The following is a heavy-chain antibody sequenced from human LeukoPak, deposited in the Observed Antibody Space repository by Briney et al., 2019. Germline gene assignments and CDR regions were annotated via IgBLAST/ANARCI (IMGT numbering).Heavy chain of an antibody. CDR1: GGSFSGYY. CDR2: INHSGST. CDR3: ARGGPRYCSGGSCYLGY. Sequence: RTSETLSLTCAVYGGSFSGYYSSWIRQPPGKGLEWIGEINHSGSTNYNPSLKSRVTISVDTSKNQFSLKLSSVTAADTAVYYCARGGPRYCSGGSCYLGYWGQGTLVTVSS. D-gene: IGHD2-15*01. V-gene: IGHV4-34*01. J-gene: IGHJ4*02.